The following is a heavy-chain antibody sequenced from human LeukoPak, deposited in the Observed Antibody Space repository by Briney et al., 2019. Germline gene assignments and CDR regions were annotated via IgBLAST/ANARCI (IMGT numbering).Heavy chain of an antibody. CDR2: IYTSGST. D-gene: IGHD2-2*01. V-gene: IGHV4-4*07. CDR1: GGSISSYY. Sequence: SETLSLTCTVSGGSISSYYWSWIRQPAGRGLEWIGRIYTSGSTNYNLSLERRVTMSVDTSKNQFSLRLSSVSAADTAVYYCARYCSSTNCYHWYFDLWGRGTLVTVSS. J-gene: IGHJ2*01. CDR3: ARYCSSTNCYHWYFDL.